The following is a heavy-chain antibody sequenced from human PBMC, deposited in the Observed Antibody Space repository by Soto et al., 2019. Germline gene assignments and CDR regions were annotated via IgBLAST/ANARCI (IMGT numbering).Heavy chain of an antibody. V-gene: IGHV4-59*08. CDR3: ARLPSEFDY. CDR1: GGSISSYY. D-gene: IGHD2-2*01. CDR2: IYYSGST. Sequence: SETLSLTCTVSGGSISSYYWSWIRQPPGKGLEWIGYIYYSGSTNYNPSLKSRVTISVDTSKNQFSLKLSSVTAADTAVYYCARLPSEFDYWGQGTLVTVSS. J-gene: IGHJ4*02.